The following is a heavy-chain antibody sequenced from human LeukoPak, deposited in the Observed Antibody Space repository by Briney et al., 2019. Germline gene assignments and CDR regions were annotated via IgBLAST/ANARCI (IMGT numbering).Heavy chain of an antibody. D-gene: IGHD3-16*01. CDR3: AKDEATSGGGLAS. CDR1: GFSVSGTH. V-gene: IGHV3-53*01. J-gene: IGHJ4*02. Sequence: GGSLRLSCAASGFSVSGTHMSWVRQAPGKGLEWVSAMYTGGTTYHADSVQGRFTIYRGNSKNTLYLQMNSLRAEDTAVYYCAKDEATSGGGLASWGQGTLVSVSS. CDR2: MYTGGTT.